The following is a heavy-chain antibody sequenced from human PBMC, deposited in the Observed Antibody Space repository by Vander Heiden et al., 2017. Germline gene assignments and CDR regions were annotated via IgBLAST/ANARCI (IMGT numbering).Heavy chain of an antibody. Sequence: EVQLLESGGGLVQPGGSLRLSCAASGFTFSSYAMSWVRQAPGKGLGWVSAIRGSGGSTYYADSVKGRFTISRDNSKNTLYMQMNSLRADDTAVYYCAKDYCSSTTCYIFDLWGRGTLVTVSS. CDR1: GFTFSSYA. V-gene: IGHV3-23*01. J-gene: IGHJ2*01. CDR2: IRGSGGST. CDR3: AKDYCSSTTCYIFDL. D-gene: IGHD2-2*02.